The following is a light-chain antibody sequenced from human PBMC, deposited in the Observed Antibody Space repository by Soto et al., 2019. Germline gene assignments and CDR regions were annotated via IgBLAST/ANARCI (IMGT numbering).Light chain of an antibody. CDR2: GAS. CDR1: QTISSNY. J-gene: IGKJ3*01. CDR3: QQYRSSPPEFT. V-gene: IGKV3-20*01. Sequence: EIVLTQSPGTLSLSAGERATLSCRASQTISSNYLAWYQQKPGQAHRLLIFGASYRATGIPDRFSGSGSGTDFTLTISRLEPEDFAVYYCQQYRSSPPEFTFGPGTKVDIK.